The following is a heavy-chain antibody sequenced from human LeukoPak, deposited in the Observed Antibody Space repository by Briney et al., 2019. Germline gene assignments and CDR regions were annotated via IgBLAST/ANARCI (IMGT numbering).Heavy chain of an antibody. CDR3: AGSYHYYMDV. V-gene: IGHV4-59*01. Sequence: SETLSLTRTVSGGSISNYYWSWIRQSPGTGLEWIGYISYIGSTKYNPSLKSRVTISEDTSKKQFSLKLSSVTAADTAVYYCAGSYHYYMDVWGKGTTVTVSS. J-gene: IGHJ6*03. CDR1: GGSISNYY. CDR2: ISYIGST.